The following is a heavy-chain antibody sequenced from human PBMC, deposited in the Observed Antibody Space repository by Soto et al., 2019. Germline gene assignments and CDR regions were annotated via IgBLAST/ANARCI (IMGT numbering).Heavy chain of an antibody. CDR2: IIPILGIP. CDR1: GGTFSSYT. Sequence: QVQLVQSGAEVTKPGSSVKVSCKASGGTFSSYTISWVRQAPGQGLEWMGRIIPILGIPNYAQKFQGRVTITADKSTSTAYMELSSLRSEDTAVYYCARFRGSYGMDVCGQGTTVTVSS. V-gene: IGHV1-69*02. D-gene: IGHD3-10*01. CDR3: ARFRGSYGMDV. J-gene: IGHJ6*02.